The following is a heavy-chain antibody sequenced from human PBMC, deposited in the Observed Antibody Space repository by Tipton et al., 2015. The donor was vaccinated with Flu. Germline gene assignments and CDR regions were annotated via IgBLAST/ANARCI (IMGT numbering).Heavy chain of an antibody. D-gene: IGHD2-8*01. J-gene: IGHJ4*02. CDR3: ARRREAMADY. CDR2: VYPADSDT. Sequence: QLVQSGAELKKPGESLKISCQASGYSFTTYWIGWVRQQPGKGLEWMGIVYPADSDTKYSPSFEGQVTISADKSRNTAYLQWNSLRASDTAMYYCARRREAMADYWGQGTLVTGSS. V-gene: IGHV5-51*03. CDR1: GYSFTTYW.